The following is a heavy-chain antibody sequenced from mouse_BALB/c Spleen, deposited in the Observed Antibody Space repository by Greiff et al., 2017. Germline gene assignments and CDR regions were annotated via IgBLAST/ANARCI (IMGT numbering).Heavy chain of an antibody. V-gene: IGHV2-6-1*01. CDR2: IWSDGST. Sequence: VQLVESGPGLVAPSQSLSLTCTVSGFSLTSYGVHWVRQPPGKGLEWLVVIWSDGSTTYNSALKSSLSISKDNSKSQVFLKMNSLQTDDPAMYYCARQTTVVDYYAMDYWGQGTAVTVSS. CDR1: GFSLTSYG. CDR3: ARQTTVVDYYAMDY. J-gene: IGHJ4*01. D-gene: IGHD1-1*01.